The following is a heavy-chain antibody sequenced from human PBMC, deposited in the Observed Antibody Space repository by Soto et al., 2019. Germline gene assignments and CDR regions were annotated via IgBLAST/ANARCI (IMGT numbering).Heavy chain of an antibody. Sequence: PSETLSLTCAVYGGSFSGYYWSWIRQPPGKGLEWIGEINHSGSTNYNPSLKSRVTISVDTSKNQFSLKLSSVTAADTAVYYCARGRVPNILTGYYYYFDYWGQGTTVTVSS. V-gene: IGHV4-34*01. J-gene: IGHJ4*03. CDR2: INHSGST. CDR1: GGSFSGYY. D-gene: IGHD3-9*01. CDR3: ARGRVPNILTGYYYYFDY.